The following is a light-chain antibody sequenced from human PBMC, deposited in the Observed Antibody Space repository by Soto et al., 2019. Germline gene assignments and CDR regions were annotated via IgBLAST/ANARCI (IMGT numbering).Light chain of an antibody. V-gene: IGKV3-20*01. J-gene: IGKJ2*01. Sequence: EIVLTQSPGTLSLSPGERATLSCRASQRVSSKYLAWYKQKPGQAPRRRMYGTSNRATGIPDRFSGSGSGTDFTLTISRLEPEDLAVYYGQQYGSSPGTFGQGTKLEIK. CDR3: QQYGSSPGT. CDR2: GTS. CDR1: QRVSSKY.